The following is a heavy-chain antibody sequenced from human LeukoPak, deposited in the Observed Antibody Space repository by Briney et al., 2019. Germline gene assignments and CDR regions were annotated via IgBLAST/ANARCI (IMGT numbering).Heavy chain of an antibody. Sequence: SETLSLICTVPGGSISTYYWTWIRQPPGKGLEWIAYIHHTGDTNYNPSLKSRIIISLDTSKNQFSLKLNSMTAADTAVYYCARHGPIGPKRGYFDHWGQGALVTVSS. D-gene: IGHD1-26*01. CDR3: ARHGPIGPKRGYFDH. CDR2: IHHTGDT. CDR1: GGSISTYY. V-gene: IGHV4-59*08. J-gene: IGHJ4*02.